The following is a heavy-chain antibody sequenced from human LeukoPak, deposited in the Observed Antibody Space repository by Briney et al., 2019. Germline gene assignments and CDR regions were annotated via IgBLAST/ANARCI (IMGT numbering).Heavy chain of an antibody. CDR3: ARLSGSPHPPFDY. Sequence: NSSETLSLTCTVSGGSISNYYWTWIRQLPGKGLEWIGYIYYSGSTYYNPSLKSRVTISVDTSKNQFSLKLTSVTAADTAVYYCARLSGSPHPPFDYWGQGTLVTVSS. CDR2: IYYSGST. V-gene: IGHV4-59*08. J-gene: IGHJ4*02. D-gene: IGHD1-26*01. CDR1: GGSISNYY.